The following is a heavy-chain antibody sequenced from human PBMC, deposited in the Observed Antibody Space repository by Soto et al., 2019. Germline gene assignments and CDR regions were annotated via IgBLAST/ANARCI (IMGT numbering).Heavy chain of an antibody. J-gene: IGHJ4*02. Sequence: GGSLRLACAASGFTCSSYAMHWVRQSPGKGLEWVAVISYDGSNKYYADSVKGRFTISRDNSKNTLYLQMNSLRAEDTAVYYCARIPIAVAGTGLRAYWGQGTLVTVSS. V-gene: IGHV3-30-3*01. CDR1: GFTCSSYA. D-gene: IGHD6-19*01. CDR2: ISYDGSNK. CDR3: ARIPIAVAGTGLRAY.